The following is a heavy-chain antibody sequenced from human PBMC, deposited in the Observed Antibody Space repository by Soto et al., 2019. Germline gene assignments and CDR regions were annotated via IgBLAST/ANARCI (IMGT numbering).Heavy chain of an antibody. V-gene: IGHV3-48*03. CDR2: ISSSGTTI. CDR3: ARVVRSSSWYASDI. Sequence: EVQLVESGGGLVQPGGSLRLSCVASGFTFSTSEMNWVRQAPGKGQEWVSYISSSGTTIYYADSVKGRFTISRDHAKKSLYLQINSLRAEDTADYYCARVVRSSSWYASDIWGQGTMVTVSS. J-gene: IGHJ3*02. CDR1: GFTFSTSE. D-gene: IGHD6-13*01.